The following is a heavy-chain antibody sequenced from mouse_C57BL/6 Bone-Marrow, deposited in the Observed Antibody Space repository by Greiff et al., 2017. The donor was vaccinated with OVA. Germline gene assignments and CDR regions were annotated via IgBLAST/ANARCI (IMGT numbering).Heavy chain of an antibody. CDR3: ARTPHYYGSSYDYAMDY. V-gene: IGHV2-2*01. CDR1: GFSLTSYG. J-gene: IGHJ4*01. D-gene: IGHD1-1*01. CDR2: RWSGGST. Sequence: QVQLKESGPGLVQPSQSLSITCTVSGFSLTSYGVHWVRQSPGKGLEWLGVRWSGGSTDYNAAFISRLSISKDNSKSQVFFKMNSLQADDTAIYYCARTPHYYGSSYDYAMDYWGQGTSVTVSS.